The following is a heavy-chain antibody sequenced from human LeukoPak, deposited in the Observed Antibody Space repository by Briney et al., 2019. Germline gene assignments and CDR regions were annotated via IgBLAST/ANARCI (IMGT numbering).Heavy chain of an antibody. Sequence: SETLSLTCTVSGGSISSGGYYWSWIRQHPGKGLEWIGYIYYSGSTYYNPSLKSRVTISVDTSKNQFSLKLSSVTAADTAVYYCARDAGLAAAGYYYYYGMDVRGQGTTVTVSS. J-gene: IGHJ6*02. CDR3: ARDAGLAAAGYYYYYGMDV. V-gene: IGHV4-31*03. D-gene: IGHD6-13*01. CDR1: GGSISSGGYY. CDR2: IYYSGST.